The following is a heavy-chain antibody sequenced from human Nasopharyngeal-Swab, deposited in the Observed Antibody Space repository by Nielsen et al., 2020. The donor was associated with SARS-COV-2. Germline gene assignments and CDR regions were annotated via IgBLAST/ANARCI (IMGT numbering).Heavy chain of an antibody. J-gene: IGHJ4*02. Sequence: SETLSLTCTVSGDSISSYYWSWIRQPPGKGLEWIGYIYYSGSTNYNPSLKSRVTISVDTPKNQFSLKLSSVTAADTAVYYCARGDQGYCSGGSCYYFDYWGQGTLVTVSS. V-gene: IGHV4-59*01. CDR1: GDSISSYY. CDR3: ARGDQGYCSGGSCYYFDY. D-gene: IGHD2-15*01. CDR2: IYYSGST.